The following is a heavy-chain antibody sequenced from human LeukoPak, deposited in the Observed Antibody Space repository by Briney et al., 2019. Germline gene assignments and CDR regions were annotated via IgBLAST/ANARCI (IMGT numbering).Heavy chain of an antibody. J-gene: IGHJ1*01. CDR1: GFTFGDYA. D-gene: IGHD2-21*02. V-gene: IGHV3-49*04. CDR3: TRPYCGGDCYFQH. CDR2: IRSKAYGGTT. Sequence: AGGSLRLSCAASGFTFGDYAMSWVRQAPGKGLEWVVFIRSKAYGGTTEYAASVKGRFTISRDDSKSIAYLQMNSLNTEDTAVYYCTRPYCGGDCYFQHWGQGTLVTVSS.